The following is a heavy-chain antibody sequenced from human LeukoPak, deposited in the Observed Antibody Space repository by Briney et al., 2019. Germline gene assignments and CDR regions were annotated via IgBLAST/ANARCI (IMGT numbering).Heavy chain of an antibody. J-gene: IGHJ4*02. D-gene: IGHD3-22*01. CDR3: ARGTSVRLLRRVVDY. CDR1: GYTFTSYD. Sequence: ASVKVSCKASGYTFTSYDINWVRQATAQGLEWMGWMNPYSGNTGYAQKFQGRVTMTRNTSISTAYMELSSLRSEDTAVYYCARGTSVRLLRRVVDYWGQGTPVTVSS. CDR2: MNPYSGNT. V-gene: IGHV1-8*01.